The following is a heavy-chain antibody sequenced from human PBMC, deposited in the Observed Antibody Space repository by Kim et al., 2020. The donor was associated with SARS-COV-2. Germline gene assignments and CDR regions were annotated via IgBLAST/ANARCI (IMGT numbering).Heavy chain of an antibody. J-gene: IGHJ6*02. V-gene: IGHV5-51*01. D-gene: IGHD4-17*01. CDR1: GYSFTSYW. Sequence: GESLKISCKGSGYSFTSYWIGWVRQMPGKGLEWMGIIYPGDSDTRYSPSFQGQVTISADKSISTAYLQWSSLKASDTAMYYCARHAYGDYAGPGYYYYGMDVWGQGTTVTVSS. CDR2: IYPGDSDT. CDR3: ARHAYGDYAGPGYYYYGMDV.